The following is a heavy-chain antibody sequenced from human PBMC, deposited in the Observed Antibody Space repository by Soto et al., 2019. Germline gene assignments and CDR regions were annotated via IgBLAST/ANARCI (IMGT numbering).Heavy chain of an antibody. CDR2: IYYSGST. V-gene: IGHV4-59*01. D-gene: IGHD4-17*01. CDR3: VRVGGYYGDYPNFDY. Sequence: SETLSLTCTVSGSSISPYYWSWLRQPPGKGLEWIGYIYYSGSTKYNPSLKSRVTISVDTSKNQFSLRLGSVTAADTAVYYCVRVGGYYGDYPNFDYWGQGTQVTVSS. CDR1: GSSISPYY. J-gene: IGHJ4*02.